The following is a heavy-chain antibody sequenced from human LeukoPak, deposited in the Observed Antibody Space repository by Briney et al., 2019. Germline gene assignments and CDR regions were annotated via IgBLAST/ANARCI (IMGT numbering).Heavy chain of an antibody. CDR3: AREDPGYSSSWYSIH. CDR1: GFTFSSYG. CDR2: IWYDGSNK. Sequence: GRSLRLSCAASGFTFSSYGMHWVRQAPGKGLEWVAVIWYDGSNKYYADSVKGRFTISRDNSKNTLYLQMNSLRAEDTAVYYCAREDPGYSSSWYSIHWGQGTLVTVSS. V-gene: IGHV3-33*01. J-gene: IGHJ4*02. D-gene: IGHD6-13*01.